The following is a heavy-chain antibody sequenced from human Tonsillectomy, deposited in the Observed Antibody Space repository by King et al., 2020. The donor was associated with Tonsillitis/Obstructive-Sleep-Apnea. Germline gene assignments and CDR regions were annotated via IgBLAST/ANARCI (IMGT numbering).Heavy chain of an antibody. J-gene: IGHJ6*03. CDR2: IYYSGST. CDR3: ARGVIAAAGDYYYYMDV. CDR1: GGSISSYW. D-gene: IGHD6-13*01. V-gene: IGHV4-59*01. Sequence: VQLQESGPGLVKPSETLSLTCTVSGGSISSYWWSWIRQPPGKGLEWIGYIYYSGSTNYIPSLKSRVTISVDTSKNQFSLKLNSVTAADTAVYYCARGVIAAAGDYYYYMDVWGKGTTVTVSS.